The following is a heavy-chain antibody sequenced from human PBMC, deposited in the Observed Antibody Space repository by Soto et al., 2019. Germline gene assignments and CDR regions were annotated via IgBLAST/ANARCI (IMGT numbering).Heavy chain of an antibody. CDR2: ISSSSSYT. J-gene: IGHJ3*02. CDR3: ARDRDTAMVLDAFDI. V-gene: IGHV3-11*05. D-gene: IGHD5-18*01. CDR1: GFTFSDYY. Sequence: QVQLVESGGGLVKPGGSLRLSCAASGFTFSDYYMSWIRQAPGKGLEWVSYISSSSSYTNYADSVKGRFTISRDNAKNSLYLQMNSLRAEDTAVYYCARDRDTAMVLDAFDIWGQGTMVTVSS.